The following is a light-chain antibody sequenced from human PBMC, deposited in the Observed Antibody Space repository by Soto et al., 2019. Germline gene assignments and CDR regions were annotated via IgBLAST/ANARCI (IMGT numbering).Light chain of an antibody. CDR3: QLYSNWPFIN. J-gene: IGKJ5*01. Sequence: EIVVTQSPVTLSVSPGERVTLSCRTSQSVGSDLAWYQQRLGQAPRLLMYRASTRASGIPVRFSGSGSGTEFTHPFSSRQTEDFAVYYYQLYSNWPFINFGQVTQLDIE. CDR2: RAS. CDR1: QSVGSD. V-gene: IGKV3-15*01.